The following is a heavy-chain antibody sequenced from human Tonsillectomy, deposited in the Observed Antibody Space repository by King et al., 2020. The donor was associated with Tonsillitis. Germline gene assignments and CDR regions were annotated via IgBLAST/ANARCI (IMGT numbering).Heavy chain of an antibody. D-gene: IGHD6-19*01. CDR3: ARDSSGWREFDY. V-gene: IGHV3-21*01. CDR1: GFTFSSYS. CDR2: ISSSSSYI. J-gene: IGHJ4*02. Sequence: VQLVESGGGQVKPGGSLRLSCAASGFTFSSYSMNWVRQAPGKGLEWVSSISSSSSYIYYADSVKGRFTISRDNAKNSLYLQMNSLRAEDTAVYYCARDSSGWREFDYWGQGTLVTVSS.